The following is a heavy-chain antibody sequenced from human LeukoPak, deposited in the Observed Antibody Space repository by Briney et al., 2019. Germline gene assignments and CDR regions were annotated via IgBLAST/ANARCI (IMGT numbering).Heavy chain of an antibody. V-gene: IGHV4-59*12. Sequence: SETLSLTCTVSGGSISSYYWSWIRQPPGKGLEWIGYIYYSGSTNYNPSLKSRLTISVDTSKNQFSLKLSSVTAADTAVYYCARDHGSGWPYYYYYMDVWGKGTTVTVSS. J-gene: IGHJ6*03. D-gene: IGHD6-19*01. CDR2: IYYSGST. CDR3: ARDHGSGWPYYYYYMDV. CDR1: GGSISSYY.